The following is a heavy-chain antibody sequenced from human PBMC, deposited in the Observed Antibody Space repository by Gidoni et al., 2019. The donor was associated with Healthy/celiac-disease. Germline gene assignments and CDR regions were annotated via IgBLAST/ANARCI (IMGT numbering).Heavy chain of an antibody. CDR3: AKQYYYDSSGYFAYYFDY. J-gene: IGHJ4*02. V-gene: IGHV3-23*01. CDR2: ISGSGGST. CDR1: GFTFSSYA. D-gene: IGHD3-22*01. Sequence: EVQLLESGGGLVQPGGSLRLSCAASGFTFSSYAMSWVRQAPGKGLEWVSAISGSGGSTYYADSVKGRFTISRDNSKNTLYLQMNSLRAEDTAVYYCAKQYYYDSSGYFAYYFDYWGQGTLVTVSS.